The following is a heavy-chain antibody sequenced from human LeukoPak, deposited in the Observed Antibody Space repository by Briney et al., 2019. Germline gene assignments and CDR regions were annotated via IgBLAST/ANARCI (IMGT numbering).Heavy chain of an antibody. J-gene: IGHJ3*02. D-gene: IGHD3-22*01. CDR3: AKMGSYYDSSGYPDAFDI. CDR2: IYSGGST. V-gene: IGHV3-66*01. Sequence: GGSLRLSCAASGFTVSSNYMSWVRQAPGKGLEWVSVIYSGGSTYYADSVKGRFTISRDNSKNTLYLQMSSLRAEDTAVYYCAKMGSYYDSSGYPDAFDIWGQGTMVTVSS. CDR1: GFTVSSNY.